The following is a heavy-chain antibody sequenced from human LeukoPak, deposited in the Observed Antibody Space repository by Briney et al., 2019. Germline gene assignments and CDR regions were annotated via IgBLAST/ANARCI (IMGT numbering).Heavy chain of an antibody. D-gene: IGHD6-19*01. CDR3: ARDGAGYSSGLPLDY. V-gene: IGHV1-18*01. J-gene: IGHJ4*02. CDR1: GYTFTSYG. Sequence: ASVKVSCKASGYTFTSYGISGVRQAPGQGLEWMGWISAYNGNTNYAQKLQGRVTMTTDTSTSTAYMELRSLRSDDTAVYYCARDGAGYSSGLPLDYWGQGTLVTVSS. CDR2: ISAYNGNT.